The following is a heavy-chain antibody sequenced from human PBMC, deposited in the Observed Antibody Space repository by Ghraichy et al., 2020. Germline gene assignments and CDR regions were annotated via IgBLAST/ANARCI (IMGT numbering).Heavy chain of an antibody. J-gene: IGHJ5*02. CDR2: IKQDGSEK. CDR3: ARATDSVVVPAAGWFDP. V-gene: IGHV3-7*03. Sequence: GGSLRLSCAASGFTFSSYGMSWVRQAPGKGLEWVANIKQDGSEKYYVDSVKGRFTISRDNAKNSLYLQMNSLRAEDTAVYYCARATDSVVVPAAGWFDPWSPRTPATVS. CDR1: GFTFSSYG. D-gene: IGHD2-2*01.